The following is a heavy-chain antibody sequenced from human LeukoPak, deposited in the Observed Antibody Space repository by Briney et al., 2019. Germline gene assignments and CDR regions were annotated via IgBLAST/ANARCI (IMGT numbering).Heavy chain of an antibody. CDR1: GYTFTGYY. CDR3: ARGHHPTYYDFWSGYSADNWFDP. CDR2: MNPNSGNT. V-gene: IGHV1-8*02. D-gene: IGHD3-3*01. Sequence: ASVKVSCKASGYTFTGYYMHWVRQAPGQGLEWMGWMNPNSGNTGYAQKFQGRVTMTRNTSISTAYMELSSLRSEDTAVYYCARGHHPTYYDFWSGYSADNWFDPWGQGTLVTVSS. J-gene: IGHJ5*02.